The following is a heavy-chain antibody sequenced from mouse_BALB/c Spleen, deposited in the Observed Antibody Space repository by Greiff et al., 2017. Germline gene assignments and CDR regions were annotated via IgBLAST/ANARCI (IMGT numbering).Heavy chain of an antibody. CDR3: ARDRTPYYYGSSDCAMDY. V-gene: IGHV7-3*02. Sequence: EVKVVESGGGLVQPGGSLRLSCATSGFTFTDYYMSWVRQPPGKALEWLGFFRNKANGYTTEYSASVQGRFTISRDNSQSILYLQMHTLRAEDSATYYCARDRTPYYYGSSDCAMDYWGQGTSVTVSS. CDR2: FRNKANGYTT. D-gene: IGHD1-1*01. J-gene: IGHJ4*01. CDR1: GFTFTDYY.